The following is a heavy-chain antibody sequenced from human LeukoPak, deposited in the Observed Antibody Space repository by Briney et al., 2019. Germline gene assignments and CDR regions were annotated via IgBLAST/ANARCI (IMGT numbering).Heavy chain of an antibody. J-gene: IGHJ4*02. CDR1: GGTFTSSA. CDR3: ARDVNCYDSSGYFYYEFDY. V-gene: IGHV1-69*13. CDR2: IIPIIGTA. D-gene: IGHD3-22*01. Sequence: SVQVSCKALGGTFTSSAISWVPQAPGPRREWRGGIIPIIGTANSAQQFQDRVTHNADHSTSTAYMELSSLRAEDTAGYYCARDVNCYDSSGYFYYEFDYWGQGTLVTVSS.